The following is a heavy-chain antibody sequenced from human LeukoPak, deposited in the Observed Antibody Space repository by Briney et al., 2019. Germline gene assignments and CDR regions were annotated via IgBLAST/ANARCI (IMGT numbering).Heavy chain of an antibody. V-gene: IGHV4-61*02. CDR2: IYTSGST. D-gene: IGHD6-6*01. Sequence: ASETLSLTCTVSGGSISSGSYYWSWIRQPAGKGLEWIGRIYTSGSTNYNPSLKSRVTISVDTSKNQFSLKLSSVTAADTAVYYCAGDQSIAIGGYGMDVWGQGTTVAVSS. CDR1: GGSISSGSYY. J-gene: IGHJ6*02. CDR3: AGDQSIAIGGYGMDV.